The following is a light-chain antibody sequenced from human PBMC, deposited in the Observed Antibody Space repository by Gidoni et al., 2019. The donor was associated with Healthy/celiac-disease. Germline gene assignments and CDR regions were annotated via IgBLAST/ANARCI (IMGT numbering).Light chain of an antibody. J-gene: IGLJ1*01. Sequence: QSVLTQPPSVSGAPGQRVTFSCTGSSSNIGAGYDVHWYQQLPGTAPKLLLYGTSNRPSGVPDRFSGSKSGTSASLAITGLQAEDEADYYCQSYDSSLSGYVFGTGTKVTVL. CDR3: QSYDSSLSGYV. CDR1: SSNIGAGYD. V-gene: IGLV1-40*01. CDR2: GTS.